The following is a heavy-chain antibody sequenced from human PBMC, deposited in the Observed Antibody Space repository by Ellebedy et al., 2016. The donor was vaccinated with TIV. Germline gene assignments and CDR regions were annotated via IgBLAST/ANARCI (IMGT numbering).Heavy chain of an antibody. V-gene: IGHV4-59*01. CDR2: VSYSGST. D-gene: IGHD2-8*02. J-gene: IGHJ3*01. CDR1: GGSISSYY. Sequence: MPSETLSLTCTVSGGSISSYYWSWIRQPPGKGLEWIGYVSYSGSTHYNPSLKRRVTISVDTSKNQFSLRLSSVTAADTAVFLCARVVWHLPVSYASDVWGQGTMVTVSS. CDR3: ARVVWHLPVSYASDV.